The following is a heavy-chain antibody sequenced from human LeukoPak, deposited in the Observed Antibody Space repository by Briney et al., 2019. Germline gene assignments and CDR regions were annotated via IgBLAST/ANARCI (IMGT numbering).Heavy chain of an antibody. Sequence: GGSLRLSCTASGFTFGDYAMSWVRQAPGKGLEWVGFIRSKVHGGTIEYAASVKGRFTISRDDSKNIAYLQMSSLKTDDTAVYYCARDNYYDSSVYSKYYFDYWGQGSLVTVSS. CDR2: IRSKVHGGTI. CDR1: GFTFGDYA. V-gene: IGHV3-49*04. CDR3: ARDNYYDSSVYSKYYFDY. J-gene: IGHJ4*02. D-gene: IGHD3-22*01.